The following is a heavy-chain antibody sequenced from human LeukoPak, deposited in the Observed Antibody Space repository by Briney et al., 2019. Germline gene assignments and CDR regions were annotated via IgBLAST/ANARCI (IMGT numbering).Heavy chain of an antibody. CDR3: ARERLPVPYYYGMDV. D-gene: IGHD2-2*01. CDR2: ISVYNGNT. CDR1: GYTFTSYD. Sequence: ASVKVSCKASGYTFTSYDISWVRQAPGQGLEWMGWISVYNGNTNYAQKLQGRVTMTTDTSTSTAYMELRSLRSDDTAVYYCARERLPVPYYYGMDVWGQGTTVTVFS. J-gene: IGHJ6*02. V-gene: IGHV1-18*01.